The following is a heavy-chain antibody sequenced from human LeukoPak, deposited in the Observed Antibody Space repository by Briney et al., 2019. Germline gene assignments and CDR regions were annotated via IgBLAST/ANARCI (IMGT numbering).Heavy chain of an antibody. CDR2: ISYDGSKK. V-gene: IGHV3-30*18. CDR3: GKDGYFDWLFSY. D-gene: IGHD3-9*01. Sequence: GRSLRLSCAAPGFTFSSYGMHWGRQAPGKGLEWGAVISYDGSKKYYADSVKGLFTISRDNSKTTLYLQMNSLRAEDTAVYYCGKDGYFDWLFSYWGQGTLVTVSS. J-gene: IGHJ4*02. CDR1: GFTFSSYG.